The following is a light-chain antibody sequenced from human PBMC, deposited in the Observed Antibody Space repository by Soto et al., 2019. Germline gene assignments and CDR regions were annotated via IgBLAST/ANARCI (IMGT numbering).Light chain of an antibody. V-gene: IGLV2-14*01. J-gene: IGLJ2*01. CDR3: SSYTSSSTLVV. CDR2: DVS. CDR1: SSDVGGYNY. Sequence: QSALTQPASVSGSPGQSITISCTGTSSDVGGYNYVSWYQQHPGKAPKLMIYDVSNRPSGVSSRFSGSKSGNTASLTISGLQAEDEAEYYCSSYTSSSTLVVFGGGTKLTVL.